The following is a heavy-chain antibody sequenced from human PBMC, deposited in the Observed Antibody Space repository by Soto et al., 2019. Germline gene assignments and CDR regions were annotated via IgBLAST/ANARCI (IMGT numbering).Heavy chain of an antibody. CDR3: ARGSYYYYMDV. V-gene: IGHV3-53*04. J-gene: IGHJ6*03. Sequence: GGSLRLSCAASGFTVSSNYMSWVRQAPGKGLEWVSVIYSSGSTYYAESVKGRFTITRHNSKNTLYLQMNSLRSEDTAVYYCARGSYYYYMDVWGKGTLVTVSS. CDR1: GFTVSSNY. CDR2: IYSSGST.